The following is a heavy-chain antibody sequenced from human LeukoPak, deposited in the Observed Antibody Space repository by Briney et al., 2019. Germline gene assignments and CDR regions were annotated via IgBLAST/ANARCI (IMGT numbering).Heavy chain of an antibody. CDR3: ARVTDDFWSGYYTKRGYYYYYMDV. D-gene: IGHD3-3*01. V-gene: IGHV1-69*05. Sequence: SVKVSCKASGGTLTSYAISWVRQAPGQGLEWMGGIIPIFGTANYAQKFQGRVTITTDESTSTAYMELSSLRSEDAAVYYCARVTDDFWSGYYTKRGYYYYYMDVWGKGTTVTVSS. J-gene: IGHJ6*03. CDR1: GGTLTSYA. CDR2: IIPIFGTA.